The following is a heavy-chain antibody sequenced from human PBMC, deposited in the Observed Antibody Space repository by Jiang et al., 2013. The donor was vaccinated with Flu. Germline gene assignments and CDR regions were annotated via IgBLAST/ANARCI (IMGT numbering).Heavy chain of an antibody. V-gene: IGHV4-34*01. CDR3: ARGAMVVVAAQRQRYFDL. D-gene: IGHD2-15*01. J-gene: IGHJ2*01. CDR1: GGSFSGYY. CDR2: INHSGST. Sequence: GLLKPSETLSLTCAVYGGSFSGYYWSWIRQPPGKGLEWIGEINHSGSTNYNPSLKSRVTISVDTSKNQFSLKLSSVTAADTAVYYCARGAMVVVAAQRQRYFDLWGRGTLVTVSS.